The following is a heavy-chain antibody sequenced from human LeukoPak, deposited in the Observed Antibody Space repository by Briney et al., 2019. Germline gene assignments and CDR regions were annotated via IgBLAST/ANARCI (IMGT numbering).Heavy chain of an antibody. Sequence: GASVKVSCKASGGTFSSYAISWVRQAPGQGLEWMGRIIPILGIANYAQKFQGRVTITADKSTSTAYMELRSLRSDDTAVYYCARWYSGYARGDWGQGTLVTVSS. CDR3: ARWYSGYARGD. CDR1: GGTFSSYA. J-gene: IGHJ4*02. D-gene: IGHD5-12*01. CDR2: IIPILGIA. V-gene: IGHV1-69*04.